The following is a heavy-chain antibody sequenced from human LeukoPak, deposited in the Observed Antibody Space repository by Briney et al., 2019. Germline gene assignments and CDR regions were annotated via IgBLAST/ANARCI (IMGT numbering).Heavy chain of an antibody. D-gene: IGHD3-3*02. Sequence: SETLSLTCAVYGGSFSGYYWSWIRQPPGKGLEWTGEINHSGSTNYNPSLKSRVTISVDTSKNQFSLKLSSVTAADTAVYYCASRIRRWFDPWGQGTLVTVSS. CDR1: GGSFSGYY. V-gene: IGHV4-34*01. J-gene: IGHJ5*02. CDR2: INHSGST. CDR3: ASRIRRWFDP.